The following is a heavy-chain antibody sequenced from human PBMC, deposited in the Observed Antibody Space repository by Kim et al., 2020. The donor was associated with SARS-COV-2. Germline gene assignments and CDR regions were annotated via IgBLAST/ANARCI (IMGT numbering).Heavy chain of an antibody. CDR2: SGGT. Sequence: SGGTNYTPSLKSRVTISIDTSKHQFSLKLSSVTAADTAVYYCARDPWFDPWGQGTLVTVSS. V-gene: IGHV4-59*01. J-gene: IGHJ5*02. CDR3: ARDPWFDP.